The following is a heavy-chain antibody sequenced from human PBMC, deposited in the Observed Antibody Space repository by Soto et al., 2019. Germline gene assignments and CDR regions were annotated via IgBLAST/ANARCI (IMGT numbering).Heavy chain of an antibody. J-gene: IGHJ4*02. D-gene: IGHD1-26*01. CDR3: ARDSDPPRSYEDY. CDR2: ISYDGSNK. CDR1: GFTFSSYA. Sequence: GGSLRLSCAASGFTFSSYAMHWVRQAPGKGLEWVAVISYDGSNKYYADSVKGRFTISRDNSKNTLYLQMNSLRAEDTAVYYCARDSDPPRSYEDYWGQGTLVTVSS. V-gene: IGHV3-30-3*01.